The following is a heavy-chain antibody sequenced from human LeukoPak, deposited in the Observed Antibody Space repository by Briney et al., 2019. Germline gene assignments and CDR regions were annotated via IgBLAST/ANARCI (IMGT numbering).Heavy chain of an antibody. D-gene: IGHD3-10*01. J-gene: IGHJ4*02. Sequence: PSVTLSLTCSVYSVSINSDYWTWIRQPPGRGLEWMGDSYYSGSTNYNPSLKSRVTISVDTCKNQFSLKLSSVTAADTAVYYCARGVSGRSPDWGQGTLVTVSS. CDR3: ARGVSGRSPD. CDR2: SYYSGST. CDR1: SVSINSDY. V-gene: IGHV4-59*07.